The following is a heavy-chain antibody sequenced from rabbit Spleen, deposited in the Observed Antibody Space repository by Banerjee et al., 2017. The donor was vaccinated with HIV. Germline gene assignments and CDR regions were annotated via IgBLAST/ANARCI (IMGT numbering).Heavy chain of an antibody. V-gene: IGHV1S40*01. CDR3: ARDEYGGYSGESYFGL. CDR2: INTELGST. Sequence: QSLEESGGGLVQPEGSLTLTCTTSGFSFSSRYWMCWVRQAPGKGLEWIGCINTELGSTYYASWAKGRFTIRKTSSTTVTLQMTSLTAADTATYFCARDEYGGYSGESYFGLWGPGTLVTVS. CDR1: GFSFSSRYW. D-gene: IGHD7-1*01. J-gene: IGHJ4*01.